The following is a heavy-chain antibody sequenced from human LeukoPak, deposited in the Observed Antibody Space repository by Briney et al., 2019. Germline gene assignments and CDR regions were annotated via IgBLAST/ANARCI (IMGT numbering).Heavy chain of an antibody. CDR1: GGSISSGGYY. CDR3: ARGGYQLLLRWFDP. J-gene: IGHJ5*02. D-gene: IGHD2-2*01. Sequence: TLSLTCTVSGGSISSGGYYWSWIRQDPGKGLEWIGYIYYSGSTYYNPSLKSRVTISVDTSKNQFSLKLSSVTAADTAVYYCARGGYQLLLRWFDPWGQGTLVTVSS. CDR2: IYYSGST. V-gene: IGHV4-31*03.